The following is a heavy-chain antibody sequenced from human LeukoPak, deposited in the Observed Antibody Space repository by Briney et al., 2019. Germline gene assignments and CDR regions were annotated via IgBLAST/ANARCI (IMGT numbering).Heavy chain of an antibody. CDR1: GYTFTGNY. Sequence: ASVKVSCKASGYTFTGNYVHWVRQAPGQGLEWMGWINTNTGNPTYAQGFTGRFVFSLDTSVSTAYLQISSLKAEDTAVYYCASSYCSGGHCYPQQTVYYFDFWGQGTLVTVSS. CDR2: INTNTGNP. V-gene: IGHV7-4-1*02. J-gene: IGHJ4*02. D-gene: IGHD2-15*01. CDR3: ASSYCSGGHCYPQQTVYYFDF.